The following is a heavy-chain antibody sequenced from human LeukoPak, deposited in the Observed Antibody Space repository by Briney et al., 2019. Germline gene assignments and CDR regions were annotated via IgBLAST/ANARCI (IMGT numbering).Heavy chain of an antibody. CDR3: ARSGRRVYETIFDY. Sequence: PSETLSLTCAVYGGSFSGYYWSWIRQPPGKGLEWIGEINHSGSTNYNPSLKSRVTISVDTSKNQFSLKLSSVTAADTAVYYCARSGRRVYETIFDYWGQGILVTVSS. D-gene: IGHD6-13*01. CDR1: GGSFSGYY. J-gene: IGHJ4*02. V-gene: IGHV4-34*01. CDR2: INHSGST.